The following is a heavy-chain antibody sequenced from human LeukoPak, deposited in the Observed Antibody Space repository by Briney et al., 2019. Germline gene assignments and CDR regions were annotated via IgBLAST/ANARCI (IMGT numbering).Heavy chain of an antibody. Sequence: GGSLRLSCAASGFTFSSYSMNWVRQAPGKGLEWVSSISSSSSYIYYADSVKGRFTISRDNAKNSLYLQMNSLRAEDTAVYYCARDLRDFWSGDFDYWGQGTLVTVSS. J-gene: IGHJ4*02. CDR2: ISSSSSYI. CDR3: ARDLRDFWSGDFDY. D-gene: IGHD3-3*01. CDR1: GFTFSSYS. V-gene: IGHV3-21*01.